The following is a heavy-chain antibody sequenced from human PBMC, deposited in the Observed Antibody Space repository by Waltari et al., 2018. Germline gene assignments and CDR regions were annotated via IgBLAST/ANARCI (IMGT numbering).Heavy chain of an antibody. J-gene: IGHJ4*02. Sequence: QVQLQQWGAGLLKPSETLSPTCAVYGGSFSGYYCSWIRQPPGKGLEWSGEINDSGSTNSNPSPKSRVTISVDTSKNRFSLKLSAVTAADTAVYYCARSIAVAGTLGYWGQGTLVTVSS. D-gene: IGHD6-19*01. CDR2: INDSGST. CDR3: ARSIAVAGTLGY. CDR1: GGSFSGYY. V-gene: IGHV4-34*01.